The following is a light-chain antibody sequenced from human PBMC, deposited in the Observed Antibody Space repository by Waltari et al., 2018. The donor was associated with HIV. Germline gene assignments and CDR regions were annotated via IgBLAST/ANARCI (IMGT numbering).Light chain of an antibody. V-gene: IGKV3-11*01. CDR2: DAS. Sequence: EVVMTQSPATLSASPGERATLSCRASQSVSTYLAWYQQKSGQSPRLLIYDASIRATGIPARFSGSGSGTDFTLTISSLEPEDFAVYYCQQRSNWPPAPTFGGGTKVEIK. CDR1: QSVSTY. J-gene: IGKJ4*01. CDR3: QQRSNWPPAPT.